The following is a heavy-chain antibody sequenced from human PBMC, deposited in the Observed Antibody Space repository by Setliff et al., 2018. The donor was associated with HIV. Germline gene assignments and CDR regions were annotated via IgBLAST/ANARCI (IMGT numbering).Heavy chain of an antibody. CDR1: GYTFTGYF. Sequence: VASVKVSCKASGYTFTGYFIHWVRQAPGQGLEWMGRIIPNSAGTNYAQKFQGRVTMTRDTSISTAYMELSRLRSDDTAVYYCATKVYCTNGVCLDAFDIWGQGTMVTV. CDR3: ATKVYCTNGVCLDAFDI. D-gene: IGHD2-8*01. CDR2: IIPNSAGT. J-gene: IGHJ3*02. V-gene: IGHV1-2*06.